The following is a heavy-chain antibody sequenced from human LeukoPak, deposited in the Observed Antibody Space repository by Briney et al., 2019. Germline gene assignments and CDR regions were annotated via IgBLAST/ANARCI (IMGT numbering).Heavy chain of an antibody. CDR1: GFTFSSYA. CDR2: ISGSGGST. D-gene: IGHD2-2*01. J-gene: IGHJ5*02. CDR3: ANFPCSITSCSDP. V-gene: IGHV3-23*01. Sequence: GGSPRLSCAASGFTFSSYAMSWVRQAPGKGLGWVSAISGSGGSTYYADSVKCRFTISRDNSKNTLYLQMNSLRAEDTAVYYCANFPCSITSCSDPWGQGTLVTVSS.